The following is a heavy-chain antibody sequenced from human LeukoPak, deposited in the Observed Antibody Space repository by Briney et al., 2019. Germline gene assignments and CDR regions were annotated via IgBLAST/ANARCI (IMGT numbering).Heavy chain of an antibody. J-gene: IGHJ4*02. V-gene: IGHV3-7*01. CDR2: IKEDESER. CDR3: ARGATYAYYHDY. CDR1: GFTFTTYW. Sequence: GGSLRLSCAASGFTFTTYWMSWVHQAPGKGLEWVANIKEDESERYYVDSVKGRFTISRDNAKNTLYLQMNSLRAEDTAVYYCARGATYAYYHDYWGQGTLVTVSS. D-gene: IGHD5-12*01.